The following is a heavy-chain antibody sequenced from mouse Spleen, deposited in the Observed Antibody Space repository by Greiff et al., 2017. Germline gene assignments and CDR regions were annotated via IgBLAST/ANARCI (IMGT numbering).Heavy chain of an antibody. CDR1: GYTFTDYN. CDR3: ARREDYRYYYAMDY. D-gene: IGHD2-14*01. Sequence: EVQLQQSGPELVKPGASVKMFCKASGYTFTDYNMHWVKQSHGKSLEWIGYINPNNGGTSYNQKFKGKATLTVNKSSSTAYMELRSLTSEDSAVYYCARREDYRYYYAMDYWGQGTSVTVSS. CDR2: INPNNGGT. J-gene: IGHJ4*01. V-gene: IGHV1-22*01.